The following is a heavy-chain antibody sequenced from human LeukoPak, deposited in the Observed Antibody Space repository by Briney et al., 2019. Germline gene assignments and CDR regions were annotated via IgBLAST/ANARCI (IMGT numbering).Heavy chain of an antibody. CDR1: GFTFSSYG. Sequence: PGGSLRLSCAASGFTFSSYGMHWVRQAPGKGLEWVAVIWYDGSNKYYADSVKGRFTISRDNSKNTLYLQMNSLRAEDTAVYYCARDWNILTRADAFDIWGQGTMVTVSS. CDR3: ARDWNILTRADAFDI. J-gene: IGHJ3*02. D-gene: IGHD3-9*01. V-gene: IGHV3-33*01. CDR2: IWYDGSNK.